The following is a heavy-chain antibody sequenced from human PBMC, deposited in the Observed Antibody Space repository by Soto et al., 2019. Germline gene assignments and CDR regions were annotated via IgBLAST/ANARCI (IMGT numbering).Heavy chain of an antibody. CDR2: ISYDGSDK. D-gene: IGHD3-16*02. Sequence: QVQLVESGGGVVQPGRSLRLSCAASGFTFSSYAMHWVRQAPGKGLEWVAVISYDGSDKYYADSVKGRFTISRDNSKNTLNLPMHSLRADDTAVYYCAKALGELSPESYDYWGQGTLITVSS. CDR3: AKALGELSPESYDY. V-gene: IGHV3-30*18. J-gene: IGHJ4*02. CDR1: GFTFSSYA.